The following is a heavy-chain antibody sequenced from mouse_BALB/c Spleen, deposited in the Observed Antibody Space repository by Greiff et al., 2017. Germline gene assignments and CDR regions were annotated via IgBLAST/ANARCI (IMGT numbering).Heavy chain of an antibody. V-gene: IGHV1-82*01. CDR3: ARGTAYYRYDGYFDV. Sequence: QVQLQQSGPELVKPGASVKISCKASGYAFSSPWMNWVKKRPGQGLEWIGRIYPGDGDTNYNGKFKGKATLTADKSSSTAYMQLSSLTSVDSAVYFCARGTAYYRYDGYFDVWGAGTTVTVSS. CDR1: GYAFSSPW. CDR2: IYPGDGDT. J-gene: IGHJ1*01. D-gene: IGHD2-14*01.